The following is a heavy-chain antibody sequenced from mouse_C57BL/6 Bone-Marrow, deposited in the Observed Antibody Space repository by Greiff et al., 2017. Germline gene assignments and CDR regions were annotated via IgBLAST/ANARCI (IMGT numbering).Heavy chain of an antibody. CDR1: GFTFSSYA. CDR3: ARDFYAMDY. J-gene: IGHJ4*01. Sequence: DVKLVESGGGLVKPGGSLKLSCAASGFTFSSYAMSWVRQTPEKRLEWVATISDGGSYTYYPDNVKGRFTISRDNAKNNLYLQMSHLKSEDTAMYYCARDFYAMDYWGQGTSGTVSS. CDR2: ISDGGSYT. V-gene: IGHV5-4*01.